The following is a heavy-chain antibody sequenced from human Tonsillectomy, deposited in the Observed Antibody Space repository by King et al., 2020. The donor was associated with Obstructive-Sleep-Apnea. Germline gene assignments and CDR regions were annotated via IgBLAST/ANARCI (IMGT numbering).Heavy chain of an antibody. D-gene: IGHD4-23*01. CDR2: IYDIGST. J-gene: IGHJ6*02. V-gene: IGHV4-59*08. Sequence: QLQESGPGLVKPSETLSLTCTVPGDSIRSLRWSWIRQPPGKGLVGIGYIYDIGSTNYKPSLKSRVSISVDTSKNQFSLKLSSVTAADTAVYYCARHQNGGNSAFHYYGMDVWGQGTTVTVTS. CDR3: ARHQNGGNSAFHYYGMDV. CDR1: GDSIRSLR.